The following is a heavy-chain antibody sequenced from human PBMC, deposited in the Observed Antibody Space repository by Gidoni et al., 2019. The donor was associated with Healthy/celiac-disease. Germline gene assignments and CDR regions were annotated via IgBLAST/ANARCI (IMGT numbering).Heavy chain of an antibody. J-gene: IGHJ4*02. CDR3: AKDNCGGDCYYFDY. Sequence: EVQLLESGGGLVQPGGSLRLSCAASVFPFSDYAMTWVRRAPGKGLEWVSSIRRSGGSTYYADSVKGRFTISRDNSKKTLYLQMNSLRAEDTAAYYCAKDNCGGDCYYFDYWGQGTLVTVSS. CDR2: IRRSGGST. D-gene: IGHD2-21*01. CDR1: VFPFSDYA. V-gene: IGHV3-23*01.